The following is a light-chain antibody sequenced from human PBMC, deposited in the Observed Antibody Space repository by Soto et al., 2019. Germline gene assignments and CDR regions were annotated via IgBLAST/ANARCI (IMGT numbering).Light chain of an antibody. V-gene: IGKV3D-15*01. Sequence: EIVLTQSPATLSVSPGERATLSCRASQSFSSSLAWYQQKPGQAPRLLIYGTSTRATGIPARFSGSKSGKEFTLTISGLQSEDVAVYYCQQYDNWPYTFGQGTKLEIK. CDR1: QSFSSS. CDR2: GTS. J-gene: IGKJ2*01. CDR3: QQYDNWPYT.